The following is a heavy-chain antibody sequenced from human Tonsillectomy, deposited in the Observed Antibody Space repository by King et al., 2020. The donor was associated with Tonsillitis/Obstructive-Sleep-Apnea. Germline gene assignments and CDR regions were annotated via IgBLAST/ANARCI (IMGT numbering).Heavy chain of an antibody. D-gene: IGHD6-19*01. V-gene: IGHV1-46*01. J-gene: IGHJ4*02. CDR2: INPSGGST. CDR3: AREGRVDRSGVVNDY. CDR1: GYTFTSYY. Sequence: VQLVQSGAEVKKPGASVKVSCKASGYTFTSYYMHWGRQAPGQGLEWMGIINPSGGSTSYAQKFQGRVTMTRDTSTSTVYMELSSLRYEDTAVDYCAREGRVDRSGVVNDYWGQGTLVTVSS.